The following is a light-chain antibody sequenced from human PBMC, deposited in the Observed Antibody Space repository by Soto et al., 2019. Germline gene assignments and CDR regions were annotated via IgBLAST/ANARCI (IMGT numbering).Light chain of an antibody. CDR3: QQYDTWPHT. J-gene: IGKJ2*01. CDR2: DAS. V-gene: IGKV3-15*01. Sequence: EIVMTQSPATLSVSPGEKATLSCRASESISSSLAWYQQKPGQAPSLLIYDASTRATAIPARFSGSGSGTEFTLTISSLQSEDFAVYHCQQYDTWPHTFGQGTKLEIK. CDR1: ESISSS.